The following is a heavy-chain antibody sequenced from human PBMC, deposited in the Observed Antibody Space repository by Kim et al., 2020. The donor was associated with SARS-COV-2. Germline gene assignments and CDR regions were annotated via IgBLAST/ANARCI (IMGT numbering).Heavy chain of an antibody. J-gene: IGHJ5*02. D-gene: IGHD3-10*01. CDR1: GGSISSGDYY. CDR2: IYYSGST. Sequence: SETLSLTCTVSGGSISSGDYYWSWIRQPPGKGLEWIGYIYYSGSTYYNPSLKSRVTISVDTSKNQFSLKLSSVTAADTAVYYCARETQVTMVRGVTGWFDPWGQGTLVTVSS. CDR3: ARETQVTMVRGVTGWFDP. V-gene: IGHV4-30-4*01.